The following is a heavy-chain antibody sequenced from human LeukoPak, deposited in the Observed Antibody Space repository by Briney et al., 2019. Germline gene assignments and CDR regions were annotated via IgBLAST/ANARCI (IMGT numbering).Heavy chain of an antibody. Sequence: SVKVSCKASGGTFSSYAISWVRQAPGQGLEWMGGIIPIFGTANYAQKFQGRVTITADESTSTAYMELSSLRSEDTAVYYCARGGLIKRGFDYWGQGTLVTVSS. D-gene: IGHD2/OR15-2a*01. CDR3: ARGGLIKRGFDY. J-gene: IGHJ4*02. CDR2: IIPIFGTA. CDR1: GGTFSSYA. V-gene: IGHV1-69*13.